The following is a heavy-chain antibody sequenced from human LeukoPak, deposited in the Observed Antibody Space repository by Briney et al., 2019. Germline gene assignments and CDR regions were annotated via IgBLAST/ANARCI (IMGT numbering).Heavy chain of an antibody. J-gene: IGHJ4*02. D-gene: IGHD1-14*01. Sequence: PSETLSLTCAVYGGSFSGYYWSWIRQPPGKGLEWIGEINHSGSTNYSPSLKSRVTISVDTSKNQFSLKLSSVTAADTAVYYCARRHNVGFDYWGQGTLVTVSS. CDR3: ARRHNVGFDY. V-gene: IGHV4-34*01. CDR1: GGSFSGYY. CDR2: INHSGST.